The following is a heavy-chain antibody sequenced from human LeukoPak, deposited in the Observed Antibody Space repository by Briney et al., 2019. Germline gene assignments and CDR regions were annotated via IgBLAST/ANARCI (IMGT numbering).Heavy chain of an antibody. J-gene: IGHJ4*02. CDR1: GYTFTGYY. Sequence: ASVKVSCKASGYTFTGYYMHWVRQAPGQGLEWMGWINPNSGGTNYARKFQGRVTMTRDASISTAYMELSRLRSDDTAVYYCARGPVCSSTSCYPRFDYWGQGTLVTVSS. CDR3: ARGPVCSSTSCYPRFDY. V-gene: IGHV1-2*02. CDR2: INPNSGGT. D-gene: IGHD2-2*01.